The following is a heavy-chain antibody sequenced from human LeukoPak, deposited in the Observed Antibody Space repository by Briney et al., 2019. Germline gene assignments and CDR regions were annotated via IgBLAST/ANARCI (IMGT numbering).Heavy chain of an antibody. CDR3: ARGLNWNYKFDP. CDR2: IYYSGST. V-gene: IGHV4-59*02. D-gene: IGHD1-7*01. J-gene: IGHJ5*02. CDR1: GGFVTRHY. Sequence: SETLSLTCTVSGGFVTRHYWSWIRQPPGKGLEWIGSIYYSGSTYYNPSLKSRVTISVDTSKNQFSLKLSSVTAADTAVYYCARGLNWNYKFDPWGQGTLVTVSS.